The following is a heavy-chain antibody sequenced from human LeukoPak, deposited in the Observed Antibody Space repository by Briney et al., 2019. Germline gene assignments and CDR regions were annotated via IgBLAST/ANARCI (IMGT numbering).Heavy chain of an antibody. V-gene: IGHV4-39*02. D-gene: IGHD3-3*01. Sequence: SETLSLTCTVSGGSISSSSYYWGWIRRPPGKGLEWIGGISSSGNTYYNPSLKSRITISIDTSKNHFSLKLSSVTAADTAVYYCARLGAGPTYYDFWSGYSSFYFDYWGQGTLVTVSS. J-gene: IGHJ4*02. CDR2: ISSSGNT. CDR1: GGSISSSSYY. CDR3: ARLGAGPTYYDFWSGYSSFYFDY.